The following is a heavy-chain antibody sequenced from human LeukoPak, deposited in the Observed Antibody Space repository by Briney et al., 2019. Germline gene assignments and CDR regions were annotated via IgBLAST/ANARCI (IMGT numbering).Heavy chain of an antibody. J-gene: IGHJ4*02. V-gene: IGHV4-59*01. CDR1: GGSISSYY. Sequence: SETLSLTCTVSGGSISSYYWSWIRQPPGKGLEWIGYIYYSGSTNYNPSLKSRVTISVDTSKNQFSLKLSSVTAADTAVYYCARGPWRSGEYHHLDYWGQGTLVTVSS. D-gene: IGHD3-10*01. CDR2: IYYSGST. CDR3: ARGPWRSGEYHHLDY.